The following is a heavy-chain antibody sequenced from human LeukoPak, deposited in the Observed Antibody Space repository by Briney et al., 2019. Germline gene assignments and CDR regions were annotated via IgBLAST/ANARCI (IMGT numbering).Heavy chain of an antibody. Sequence: GASVKVSCKASGYTFTGYYIHWVRQAPGQGLEWMGWINPNTGGTHYAQNFQGRVTMTRDTSITTAYMELSRLISDDTALYYCATLGGHSLTAQSGYWGQGTLVTVSS. V-gene: IGHV1-2*02. CDR2: INPNTGGT. J-gene: IGHJ4*02. CDR1: GYTFTGYY. D-gene: IGHD2-15*01. CDR3: ATLGGHSLTAQSGY.